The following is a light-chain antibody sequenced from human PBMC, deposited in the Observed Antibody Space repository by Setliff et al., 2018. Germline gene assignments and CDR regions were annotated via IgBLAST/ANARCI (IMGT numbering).Light chain of an antibody. V-gene: IGLV2-23*02. CDR3: LSYAGSGTYV. Sequence: QSVLTQPASVSGSPGQSITISCTGSSRDVETYNIVSWYQQHPGKAPKILIYQVNQRPSGVSDRFSGSKSGNTASLTISGLQAEDEADYYCLSYAGSGTYVFGSGTRSPS. CDR1: SRDVETYNI. J-gene: IGLJ1*01. CDR2: QVN.